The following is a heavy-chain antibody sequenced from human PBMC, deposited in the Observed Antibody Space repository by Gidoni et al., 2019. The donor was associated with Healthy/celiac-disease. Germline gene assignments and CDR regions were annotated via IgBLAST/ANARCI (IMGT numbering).Heavy chain of an antibody. D-gene: IGHD3-22*01. CDR3: ARDRYYYDSSGYYLRYYYYYGMDV. CDR2: INHSGST. Sequence: QVQLQQWGAGLLKPSETLSLTCAVYGGSFSGYYWRWIRQPPGKGLEWIGEINHSGSTNYNPSLKSRVTISVDTSKNQFSLKLSSVTAADTAVYYCARDRYYYDSSGYYLRYYYYYGMDVWGQGTTVTVSS. V-gene: IGHV4-34*01. CDR1: GGSFSGYY. J-gene: IGHJ6*02.